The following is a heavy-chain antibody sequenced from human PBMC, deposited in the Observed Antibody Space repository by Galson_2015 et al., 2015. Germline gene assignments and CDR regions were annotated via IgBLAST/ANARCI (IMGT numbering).Heavy chain of an antibody. CDR3: AREVYYDSSGYGFDY. Sequence: SLRLSCAASGFTVSSNYMSWVRQAPGKGLEWVSVIYSGGSTYYADSVKGRFTIFRDNSKNTLYLQMKSLRAEDTAVYYCAREVYYDSSGYGFDYWGQGTLVTVSS. D-gene: IGHD3-22*01. CDR1: GFTVSSNY. J-gene: IGHJ4*02. V-gene: IGHV3-66*02. CDR2: IYSGGST.